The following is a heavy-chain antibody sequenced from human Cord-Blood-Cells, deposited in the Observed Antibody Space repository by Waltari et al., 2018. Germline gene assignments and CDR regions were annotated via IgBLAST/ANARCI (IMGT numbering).Heavy chain of an antibody. CDR1: GYSISRGYY. J-gene: IGHJ3*02. D-gene: IGHD3-16*01. CDR2: IYHSGST. Sequence: QVQLQESGPGLVKPSETLSLTCTVSGYSISRGYYWGWIRQPPGKGLEWIGSIYHSGSTYYNPSLKSRVTISVDTSKNQFSLKLSSVTAADTAVYYCARGGKGDAFDIWGQGTMVTVSS. V-gene: IGHV4-38-2*02. CDR3: ARGGKGDAFDI.